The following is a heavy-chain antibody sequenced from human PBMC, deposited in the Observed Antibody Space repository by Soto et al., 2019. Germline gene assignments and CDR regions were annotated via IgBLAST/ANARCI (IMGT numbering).Heavy chain of an antibody. D-gene: IGHD1-26*01. J-gene: IGHJ6*02. CDR1: GFTFSSYW. V-gene: IGHV3-7*01. CDR2: IKQDGSEK. Sequence: EVQLVESGGGLVQPGGSLRLSCAASGFTFSSYWMSWVRQAPGKGPEWVANIKQDGSEKYYVDSVKGRFTISRDNAKNSLYLQMNSLRAEDTAVYYCARDEWELPYYYYYGMDVWGQGTTVTVSS. CDR3: ARDEWELPYYYYYGMDV.